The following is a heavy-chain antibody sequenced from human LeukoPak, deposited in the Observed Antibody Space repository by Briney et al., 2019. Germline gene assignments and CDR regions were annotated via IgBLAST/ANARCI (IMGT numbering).Heavy chain of an antibody. CDR3: ARRSSSYGDYEYYFDY. CDR2: IYYSGST. CDR1: GGSVSSASSY. J-gene: IGHJ4*02. V-gene: IGHV4-61*01. D-gene: IGHD4-17*01. Sequence: PSETLSLTCTVSGGSVSSASSYWSWIRQPPGKGLEWLGYIYYSGSTNYNPSLKSRVTISADTSKKQFSLKLSSVTAADTAVYYCARRSSSYGDYEYYFDYWGQGTLVTVSS.